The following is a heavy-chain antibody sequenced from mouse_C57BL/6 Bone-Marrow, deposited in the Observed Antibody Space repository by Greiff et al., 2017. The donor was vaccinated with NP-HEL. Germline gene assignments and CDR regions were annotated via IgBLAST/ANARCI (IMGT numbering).Heavy chain of an antibody. Sequence: VQLVESGPELVKPGASVKISCKASGYSFTSYYIHWVKQRPGQGLEWIGWIYPGSGNTKYNEKFKGKATLTADTSSSTAYMQLSSLTSEDSAVYYCAREFITYAMDYWGQGTSVTVSS. CDR1: GYSFTSYY. V-gene: IGHV1-66*01. D-gene: IGHD1-1*01. CDR3: AREFITYAMDY. J-gene: IGHJ4*01. CDR2: IYPGSGNT.